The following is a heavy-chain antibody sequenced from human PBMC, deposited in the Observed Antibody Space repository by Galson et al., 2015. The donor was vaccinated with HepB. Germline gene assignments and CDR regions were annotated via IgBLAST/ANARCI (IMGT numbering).Heavy chain of an antibody. Sequence: SLRLSCAASGFTFNSYGMHWVRQAPGKGLEWVAIISYDGSNKYHGDLVKGRFTISRDNSKHTLYLQMNSLRGDDTAVYYCAREGSSGSGTYYPPYYYGLDVWGQGTTVTVSS. CDR1: GFTFNSYG. J-gene: IGHJ6*02. D-gene: IGHD3-10*01. V-gene: IGHV3-30*03. CDR3: AREGSSGSGTYYPPYYYGLDV. CDR2: ISYDGSNK.